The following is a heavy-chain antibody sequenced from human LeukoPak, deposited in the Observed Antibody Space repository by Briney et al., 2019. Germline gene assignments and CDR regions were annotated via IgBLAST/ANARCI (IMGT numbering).Heavy chain of an antibody. CDR2: MYNSGST. J-gene: IGHJ4*02. CDR3: ARLGGPAAVDY. V-gene: IGHV4-59*01. Sequence: KPSETLSLTCTVSGASIRSYYWSWIRQPPGRGLEWIGYMYNSGSTYYNPSLKRRVTISGDTSKNQFSLKLTSVTAADTAVYYCARLGGPAAVDYWGQGTLVTVSS. CDR1: GASIRSYY. D-gene: IGHD2-2*01.